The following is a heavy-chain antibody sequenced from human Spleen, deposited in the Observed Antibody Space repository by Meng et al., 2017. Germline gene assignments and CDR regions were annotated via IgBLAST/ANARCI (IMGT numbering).Heavy chain of an antibody. J-gene: IGHJ6*02. Sequence: SETLSLTCAVYGGSISSSSYYWGWILQPPGKGLEWIGCIYYSGSTYYNPSLKSRVTISVDTSKNQFSLKLSSVTAADTAVYYCARDWGYCSGGSCYLNYYYYYGMDVWGQGTTVTVSS. V-gene: IGHV4-39*07. CDR1: GGSISSSSYY. CDR2: IYYSGST. CDR3: ARDWGYCSGGSCYLNYYYYYGMDV. D-gene: IGHD2-15*01.